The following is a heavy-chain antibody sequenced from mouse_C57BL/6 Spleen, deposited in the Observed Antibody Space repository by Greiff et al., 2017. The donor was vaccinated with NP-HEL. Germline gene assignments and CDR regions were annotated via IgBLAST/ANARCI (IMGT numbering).Heavy chain of an antibody. D-gene: IGHD1-1*02. CDR3: AREVYGYFDY. CDR1: GYAFSSSW. V-gene: IGHV1-82*01. Sequence: QVQLQQSGPELVKPGASVKISCKASGYAFSSSWMNWVKQRPGKGLEWIGRIYPGDGDTNYNGKFKGKATLTADKSSSTAYMQLSSLTSEDSAVYFCAREVYGYFDYWGQGTTLTVSS. J-gene: IGHJ2*01. CDR2: IYPGDGDT.